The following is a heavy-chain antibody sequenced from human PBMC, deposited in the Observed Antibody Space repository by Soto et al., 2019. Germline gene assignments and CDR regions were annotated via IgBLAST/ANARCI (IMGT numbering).Heavy chain of an antibody. CDR2: ITGDGVTT. J-gene: IGHJ4*02. V-gene: IGHV3-23*01. D-gene: IGHD3-16*02. Sequence: GGSLRLSCAASGLTFSNYAMSWVRQAPGKGLEWVSTITGDGVTTSYADSVKGRFTISRDNSKNTLYLQMSGLRADDTAVYYCAGGLGGVIVSSDYWGQGTLVTVSS. CDR3: AGGLGGVIVSSDY. CDR1: GLTFSNYA.